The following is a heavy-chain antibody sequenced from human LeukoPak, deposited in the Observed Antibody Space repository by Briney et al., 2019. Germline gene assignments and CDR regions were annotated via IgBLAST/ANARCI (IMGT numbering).Heavy chain of an antibody. CDR3: ARSPPFFGVVIVARFDP. CDR1: GYTFTSYA. Sequence: RASVKVSCKASGYTFTSYAMHWVRQAPGQRLEWMGWINAGNGNTKYSQKFQDRVTISGDTSASTAYMELSSLRSEDTAVYYCARSPPFFGVVIVARFDPWGQGTLVTVSS. CDR2: INAGNGNT. V-gene: IGHV1-3*01. D-gene: IGHD3-3*01. J-gene: IGHJ5*02.